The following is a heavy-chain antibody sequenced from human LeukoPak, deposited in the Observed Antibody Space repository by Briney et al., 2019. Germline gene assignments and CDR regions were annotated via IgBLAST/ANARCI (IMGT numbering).Heavy chain of an antibody. V-gene: IGHV1-69*13. CDR3: ARDDPNYDYVWGSYPQD. Sequence: SVKVSCKASGYTFTSYYMHWVRQAPGQGLEWMGGIIPIFGTANYAQKFQGRVTITADESTSTAYMELSSLRSEDTAVYYCARDDPNYDYVWGSYPQDWGQGTLVTVSS. J-gene: IGHJ4*02. CDR1: GYTFTSYY. CDR2: IIPIFGTA. D-gene: IGHD3-16*02.